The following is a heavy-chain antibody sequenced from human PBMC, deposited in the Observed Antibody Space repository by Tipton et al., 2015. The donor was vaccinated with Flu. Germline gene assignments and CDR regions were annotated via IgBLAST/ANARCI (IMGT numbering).Heavy chain of an antibody. J-gene: IGHJ1*01. V-gene: IGHV4-39*07. CDR2: IYSSGST. CDR3: AREKDSSGSEYFQH. Sequence: PGLVKPSETLSLTCTVSGASISSRSYYWGWIRQPPGKGLEWIGCIYSSGSTYYNPSLKSRVTISLDTSKNQFSLKLSSVTAADTAVYYCAREKDSSGSEYFQHWGQGTLVTVSS. D-gene: IGHD6-19*01. CDR1: GASISSRSYY.